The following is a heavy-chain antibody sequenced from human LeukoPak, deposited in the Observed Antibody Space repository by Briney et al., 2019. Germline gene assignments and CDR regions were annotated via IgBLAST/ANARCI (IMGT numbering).Heavy chain of an antibody. CDR3: ARVAPAAGTGGVFDY. CDR1: GGSISSGDYY. J-gene: IGHJ4*02. CDR2: IYHSGST. V-gene: IGHV4-4*02. D-gene: IGHD6-13*01. Sequence: PSETLSLTCTVSGGSISSGDYYWSWVRQPPGKGLEWIGEIYHSGSTNYNPSLKSRVTISVDKSKNQFSLKLSSVTAADTAVYYCARVAPAAGTGGVFDYWGQGTLVTVSS.